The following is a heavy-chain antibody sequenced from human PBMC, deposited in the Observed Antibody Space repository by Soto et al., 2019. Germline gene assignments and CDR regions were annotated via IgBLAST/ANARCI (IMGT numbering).Heavy chain of an antibody. J-gene: IGHJ4*02. Sequence: QLVESGGGFVKPGGSLRLSCAASGFTFSNAWLSWVRQAPGKGLEWVGRVKTKTVGGTTDYAAPVNGRFAISSDDSKNTLYLQMNSLKPEDSAMYYCSTSSIVATVDHWGQGTLVTVSA. D-gene: IGHD5-12*01. CDR1: GFTFSNAW. V-gene: IGHV3-15*01. CDR2: VKTKTVGGTT. CDR3: STSSIVATVDH.